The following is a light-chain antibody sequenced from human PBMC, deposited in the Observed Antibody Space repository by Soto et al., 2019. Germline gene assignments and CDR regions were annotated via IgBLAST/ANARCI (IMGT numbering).Light chain of an antibody. CDR1: QTIDNT. V-gene: IGKV3-15*01. CDR3: QQRSIWPPLT. Sequence: EIVMTQSPATLSLSPGERATLSCRASQTIDNTLAWYQRKPGQAPRLLIYDASTRATGVPARFSGSGSGTDFTLTISSLQSEDFAVYYCQQRSIWPPLTFGGGTKVEIK. J-gene: IGKJ4*01. CDR2: DAS.